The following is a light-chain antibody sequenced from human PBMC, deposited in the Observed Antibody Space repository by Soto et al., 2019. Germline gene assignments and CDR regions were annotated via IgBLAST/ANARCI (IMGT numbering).Light chain of an antibody. J-gene: IGKJ5*01. V-gene: IGKV1-39*01. Sequence: DIRMTQSPSSLSASIGDRVTITCRASQSIYIYLNWYQQKAGKAPKLLIYAASSLQRGVPSTFSGGGSGTDFTLTISSLQPEDFATYYCQQSHSGITFGQGTRLDIK. CDR2: AAS. CDR1: QSIYIY. CDR3: QQSHSGIT.